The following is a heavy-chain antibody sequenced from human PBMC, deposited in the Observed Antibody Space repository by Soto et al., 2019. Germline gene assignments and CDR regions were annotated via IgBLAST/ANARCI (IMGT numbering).Heavy chain of an antibody. CDR1: GGSFSGYF. D-gene: IGHD6-19*01. V-gene: IGHV4-34*01. CDR3: ARGGSSDWQVAFDF. CDR2: VNHNGRN. Sequence: QLHQQQWGAGLLKPSETLSLTCAVYGGSFSGYFWNWIRQSPGKGLEWIGKVNHNGRNNYNPSLKSRVTISLDMSKNLISLKLTSVTAADTAVYYCARGGSSDWQVAFDFWGQGTMVTVSS. J-gene: IGHJ3*01.